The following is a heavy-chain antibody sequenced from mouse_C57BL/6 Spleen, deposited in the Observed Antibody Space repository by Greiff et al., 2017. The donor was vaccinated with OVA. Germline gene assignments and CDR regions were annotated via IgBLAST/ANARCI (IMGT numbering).Heavy chain of an antibody. CDR3: ARGVTTVVDYYAMDY. Sequence: EVQLQESGPELVKPGASVKISCKASGYSFTDYNMNWVKQSNGKSLEWIGVINPNYGTTSYNQKFKGKATLTVDQSSSTAYMQLNSLTSEDSAVYYCARGVTTVVDYYAMDYWGQGTSVTVSS. CDR1: GYSFTDYN. J-gene: IGHJ4*01. V-gene: IGHV1-39*01. D-gene: IGHD1-1*01. CDR2: INPNYGTT.